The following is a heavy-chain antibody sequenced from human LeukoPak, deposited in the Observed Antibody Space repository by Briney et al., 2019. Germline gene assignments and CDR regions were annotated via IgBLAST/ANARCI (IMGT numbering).Heavy chain of an antibody. CDR2: ISYDGSNK. Sequence: GGSLRLSCAASGFTFSSYAMHWVRQAPGKGLEWVAVISYDGSNKYYADSVKGRFTISRDNSKNTLYLQMNSLRAEDTAVYYCARAVGSLIVAEWGQGTLVTVSS. CDR1: GFTFSSYA. V-gene: IGHV3-30-3*01. D-gene: IGHD3-22*01. CDR3: ARAVGSLIVAE. J-gene: IGHJ4*02.